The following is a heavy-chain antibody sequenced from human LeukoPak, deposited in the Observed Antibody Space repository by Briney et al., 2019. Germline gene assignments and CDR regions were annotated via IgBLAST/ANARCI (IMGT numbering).Heavy chain of an antibody. CDR2: ISSSSSYI. CDR1: GFTFSSYS. CDR3: ARDLAPTGIAAAGTNWFDP. J-gene: IGHJ5*02. V-gene: IGHV3-21*01. Sequence: GGSLRLSCAASGFTFSSYSMNWVRQAPGKGLEWVSSISSSSSYIYYADSVKGRFTISRDYAKNSLYLQMNSLRAEDTAVYYCARDLAPTGIAAAGTNWFDPWGQGTLVTVSS. D-gene: IGHD6-13*01.